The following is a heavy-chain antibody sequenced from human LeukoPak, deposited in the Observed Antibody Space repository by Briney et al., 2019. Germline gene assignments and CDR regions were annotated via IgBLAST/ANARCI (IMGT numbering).Heavy chain of an antibody. CDR3: ARYDADSSGYYFDY. CDR1: GGSISSYY. V-gene: IGHV4-4*09. D-gene: IGHD3-22*01. J-gene: IGHJ4*02. CDR2: IYTRWST. Sequence: SETLSLTCTVSGGSISSYYWSWTRQPPGKGLEWICYIYTRWSTNSNPALKGRVTISVDTSKNQFSLKLNSVTAADTAVYYCARYDADSSGYYFDYWGQGTLVTVSS.